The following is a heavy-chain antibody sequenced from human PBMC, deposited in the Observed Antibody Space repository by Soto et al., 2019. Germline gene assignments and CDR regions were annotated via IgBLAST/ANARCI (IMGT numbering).Heavy chain of an antibody. J-gene: IGHJ5*02. CDR2: ISGSGGST. Sequence: EVQLLESGGGVVQPGGSLRLSCAASGFTFSSYAMSWVRQAPGKGLEWVSAISGSGGSTYYADSVKGRFTISRDNSKNTLYLQMNSLRAEDTAVYYCAKGGAQLLHYNWFDPWGQGTLVTVSS. CDR3: AKGGAQLLHYNWFDP. D-gene: IGHD2-2*01. CDR1: GFTFSSYA. V-gene: IGHV3-23*01.